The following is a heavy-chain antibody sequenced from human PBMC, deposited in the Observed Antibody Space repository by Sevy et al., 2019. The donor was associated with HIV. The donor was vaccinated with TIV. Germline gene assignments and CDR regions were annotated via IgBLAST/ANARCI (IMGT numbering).Heavy chain of an antibody. V-gene: IGHV1-46*01. CDR2: INPGDGST. CDR3: ARDLGEIVGSDRGVLY. D-gene: IGHD3-10*01. J-gene: IGHJ4*02. CDR1: GYTFTNYY. Sequence: ASVKVSCKTSGYTFTNYYVHWVRQAPGQGLEWMGGINPGDGSTKYAQTFQGRVTVTRDTSTSAVYMELTSLRADDTAVYYCARDLGEIVGSDRGVLYWGQGTLVTVSS.